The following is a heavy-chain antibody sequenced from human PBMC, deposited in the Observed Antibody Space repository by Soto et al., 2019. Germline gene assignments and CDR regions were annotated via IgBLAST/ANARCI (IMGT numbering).Heavy chain of an antibody. J-gene: IGHJ4*02. Sequence: QVQLQESGPGLVKPSETLSLTCTVSGGSISSYYWSWIRQPPGKGLEWIGYSYYRGITDYNPSLKSRVTISVDTSKSQFSLKLSSVTAADTAVYYCARGGGVYYFDYWGQGTLVTVSS. CDR2: SYYRGIT. CDR1: GGSISSYY. V-gene: IGHV4-59*01. D-gene: IGHD2-8*02. CDR3: ARGGGVYYFDY.